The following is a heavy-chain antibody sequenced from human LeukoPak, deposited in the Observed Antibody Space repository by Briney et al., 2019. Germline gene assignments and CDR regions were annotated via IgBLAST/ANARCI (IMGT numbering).Heavy chain of an antibody. CDR3: ARMAVAGIPFDY. Sequence: SETLSLTCTVSGGSISSYYWSWIRQPPGKGLEWIGYIYYSGSTNYNPSLKSRVTISVDTSKNQFSLKLSSVTAADTAVYYCARMAVAGIPFDYWGQGTLVTVSS. CDR2: IYYSGST. V-gene: IGHV4-59*08. CDR1: GGSISSYY. D-gene: IGHD6-19*01. J-gene: IGHJ4*02.